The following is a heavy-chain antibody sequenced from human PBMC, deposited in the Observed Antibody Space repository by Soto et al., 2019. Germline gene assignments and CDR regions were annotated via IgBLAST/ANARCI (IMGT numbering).Heavy chain of an antibody. D-gene: IGHD2-2*01. J-gene: IGHJ5*02. CDR1: GYTFTGYY. CDR2: INPNSGGT. V-gene: IGHV1-2*02. Sequence: ASVKVSCKASGYTFTGYYMHWVRQAPGQGPEWMGWINPNSGGTNYAQKFQGRVTMTRDTSISTAYMELSRLRSDDTAVYYCAREHCSSTSCYFWFDPWGQGTLVTVSS. CDR3: AREHCSSTSCYFWFDP.